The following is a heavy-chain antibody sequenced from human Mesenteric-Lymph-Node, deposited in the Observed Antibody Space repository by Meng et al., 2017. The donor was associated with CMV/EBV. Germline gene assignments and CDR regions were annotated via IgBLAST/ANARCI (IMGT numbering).Heavy chain of an antibody. CDR1: GGSISSPTYY. Sequence: GSLRLSCTVSGGSISSPTYYWGWIRQPPGTGLEWIGSIYYGGSTYYNPSLKSRVTISVDTSKNQFSLKLRSVTAADTAVYYCARDRVRYSDDYYYYGMDVWGQGTTVTVSS. V-gene: IGHV4-39*07. CDR3: ARDRVRYSDDYYYYGMDV. CDR2: IYYGGST. J-gene: IGHJ6*02. D-gene: IGHD3-9*01.